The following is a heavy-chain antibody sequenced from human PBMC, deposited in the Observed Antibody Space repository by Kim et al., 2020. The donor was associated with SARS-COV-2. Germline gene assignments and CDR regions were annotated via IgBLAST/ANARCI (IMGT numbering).Heavy chain of an antibody. CDR1: GFTFMRYA. CDR3: ARDEGQELLPYLRYNYYGMDV. J-gene: IGHJ6*02. D-gene: IGHD6-13*01. V-gene: IGHV1-18*04. Sequence: ASVKVSCKASGFTFMRYAITWVRQAPGQGLECLGWISAYNGNIKYAQKFEGRVTMTTDTSTSTAYMEMRSLRSDDTAVYYCARDEGQELLPYLRYNYYGMDVWGQGTTVTVSS. CDR2: ISAYNGNI.